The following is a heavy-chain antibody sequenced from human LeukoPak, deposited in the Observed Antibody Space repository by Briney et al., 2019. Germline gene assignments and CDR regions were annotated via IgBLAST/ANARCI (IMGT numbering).Heavy chain of an antibody. CDR2: ISDDDGRNK. V-gene: IGHV3-30*04. CDR3: ARDLGASYYNAMDV. CDR1: GITFRYYL. Sequence: GGSLRLSCAASGITFRYYLIHWVRQTPGKEQEWVAGISDDDGRNKYYADSVKGRSTISRDNSRNTLYLQMNSLRAEDTAVYYCARDLGASYYNAMDVWGPGTTVTVSS. J-gene: IGHJ6*02.